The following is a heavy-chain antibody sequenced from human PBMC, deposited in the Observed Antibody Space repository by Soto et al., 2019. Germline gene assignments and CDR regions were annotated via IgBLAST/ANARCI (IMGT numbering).Heavy chain of an antibody. V-gene: IGHV1-69*12. CDR1: GGTFSNYA. CDR2: IMPMFGRA. Sequence: QVQLVQSGAEVKKPGSSVKVSCKASGGTFSNYALSWVRQAPGQGLEWMGGIMPMFGRADYAPKFQGRVTITADQSTTTAPIALRRLRSEYTAVYSCASWLKEARIGANYYYAMDVWGQATTVTVSS. J-gene: IGHJ6*02. CDR3: ASWLKEARIGANYYYAMDV. D-gene: IGHD6-6*01.